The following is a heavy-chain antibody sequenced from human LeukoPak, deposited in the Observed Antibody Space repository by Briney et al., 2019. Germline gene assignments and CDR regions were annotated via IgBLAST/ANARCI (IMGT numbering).Heavy chain of an antibody. CDR3: AKDRSCTNGVCHGDFDY. Sequence: GGSLRLSCAASGFTFSNAWMSWVRQAPGKGLEWVLGISGSGDSTYYADSVKGRFTISRDNSKNTLYLQMNSLRAEDTGVYYCAKDRSCTNGVCHGDFDYWGQGTLVTVSS. CDR2: ISGSGDST. V-gene: IGHV3-23*01. J-gene: IGHJ4*02. CDR1: GFTFSNAW. D-gene: IGHD2-8*01.